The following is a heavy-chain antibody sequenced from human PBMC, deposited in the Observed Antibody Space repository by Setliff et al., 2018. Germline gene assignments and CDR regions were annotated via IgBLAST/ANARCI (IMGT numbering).Heavy chain of an antibody. V-gene: IGHV1-2*04. CDR2: MNPNSGGT. Sequence: ASVKVSCKASGGTFSSYAISWVRQAPGQGLEWMGWMNPNSGGTNYAQKFQGWVTMTRDTSISTAYMELRSLRSEDTAVYYCARVRRPGQGEPDAFDIWGQGTMVTVSS. CDR3: ARVRRPGQGEPDAFDI. J-gene: IGHJ3*02. D-gene: IGHD3-16*01. CDR1: GGTFSSYA.